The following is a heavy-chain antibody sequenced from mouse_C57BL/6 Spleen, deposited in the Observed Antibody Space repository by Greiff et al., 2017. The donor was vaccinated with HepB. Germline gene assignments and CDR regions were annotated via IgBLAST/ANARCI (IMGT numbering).Heavy chain of an antibody. CDR1: GYAFTNYL. CDR3: ASGGSSYDYYAMDY. CDR2: INPGSGGT. J-gene: IGHJ4*01. V-gene: IGHV1-54*01. D-gene: IGHD1-1*01. Sequence: VQLQQSGAELVRPGTSVKVSCKASGYAFTNYLIEWVKQRPGQGLEWIGVINPGSGGTNYNEKFKGKATLTADKSSSTAYMQLSSLTSEDSAVYFCASGGSSYDYYAMDYWGQGTSVTVSS.